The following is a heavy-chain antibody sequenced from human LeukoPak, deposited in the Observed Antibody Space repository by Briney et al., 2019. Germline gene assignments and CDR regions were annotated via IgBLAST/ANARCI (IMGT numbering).Heavy chain of an antibody. J-gene: IGHJ4*02. CDR1: GFTFGDYL. CDR2: ISGGTT. D-gene: IGHD6-19*01. Sequence: GGSLRLSCTASGFTFGDYLMSWFRQAPGQGLEWIGFISGGTTEYAASVKGRFTISRDDSTIIAYLQMNSLTTENTAVYYCSRGSGWLSVYWGQGTLVTVSS. CDR3: SRGSGWLSVY. V-gene: IGHV3-49*03.